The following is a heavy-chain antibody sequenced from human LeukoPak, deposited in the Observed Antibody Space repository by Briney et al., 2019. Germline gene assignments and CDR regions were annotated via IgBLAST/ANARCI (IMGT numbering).Heavy chain of an antibody. D-gene: IGHD6-19*01. V-gene: IGHV3-9*01. J-gene: IGHJ4*02. Sequence: PGRSLRLSCAASGFTFDDYAMHWVRQAPGKGLEWVSGISWNSGSIGYADSVKGRFTISRDNAKNSLYLQMNSLRAEDTALYYCAKSSGIAVAGTGPYYFDYWGQGTLVTVSS. CDR3: AKSSGIAVAGTGPYYFDY. CDR1: GFTFDDYA. CDR2: ISWNSGSI.